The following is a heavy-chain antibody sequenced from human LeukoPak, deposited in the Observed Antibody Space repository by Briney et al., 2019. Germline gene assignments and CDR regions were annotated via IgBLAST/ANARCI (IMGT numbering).Heavy chain of an antibody. CDR2: NHHTGSN. J-gene: IGHJ4*02. D-gene: IGHD3-3*01. Sequence: SETLSLTCTVSGGSISSYYWRWLRQLPGKRLEWIGYNHHTGSNDYNPSLKSRVTMSVDTSKNQFSLKLYSVTAADTAVYYCARHGSDSDFWSGYYSWWGQGTLVTVSS. CDR3: ARHGSDSDFWSGYYSW. V-gene: IGHV4-59*08. CDR1: GGSISSYY.